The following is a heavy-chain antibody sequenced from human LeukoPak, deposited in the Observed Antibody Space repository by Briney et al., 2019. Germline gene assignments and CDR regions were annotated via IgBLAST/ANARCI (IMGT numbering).Heavy chain of an antibody. CDR2: ISAYNGNT. CDR3: SRTGWFIVVVPAAIDDYWFDP. D-gene: IGHD2-2*01. CDR1: AYTFTSNG. V-gene: IGHV1-18*01. Sequence: ASVKVFCKASAYTFTSNGISWVRQAPGQGLEWMGWISAYNGNTTYAQKLQGRVTMTTDTSTSTAYMEQRNLRSDDTAVYYCSRTGWFIVVVPAAIDDYWFDPWGQGTLVTVSS. J-gene: IGHJ5*02.